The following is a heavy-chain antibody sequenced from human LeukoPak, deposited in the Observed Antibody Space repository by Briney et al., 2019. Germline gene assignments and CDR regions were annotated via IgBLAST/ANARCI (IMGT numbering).Heavy chain of an antibody. CDR2: VSPPGGGT. CDR1: GFIFSDYY. CDR3: ARDLAWGAFDY. D-gene: IGHD3-16*01. Sequence: PAGSLSLSCTTSGFIFSDYYMSWIRQAPGKGLEWLSGVSPPGGGTYYADSVKGRFTISRDDSKNTLSLQMNSLRVEDTAVYYCARDLAWGAFDYWGQGTLVTVSS. V-gene: IGHV3-23*01. J-gene: IGHJ4*02.